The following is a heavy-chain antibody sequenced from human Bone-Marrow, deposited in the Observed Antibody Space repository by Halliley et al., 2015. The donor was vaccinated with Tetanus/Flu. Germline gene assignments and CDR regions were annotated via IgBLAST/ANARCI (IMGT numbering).Heavy chain of an antibody. Sequence: KGLEWIAYISYNGNPDNNPPLKSRLALSMDPSKNQISLKLPSVTAADTALYYCARGHLDLKPWGQGTLVTVSS. CDR2: ISYNGNP. J-gene: IGHJ4*02. CDR3: ARGHLDLKP. D-gene: IGHD3-9*01. V-gene: IGHV4-59*01.